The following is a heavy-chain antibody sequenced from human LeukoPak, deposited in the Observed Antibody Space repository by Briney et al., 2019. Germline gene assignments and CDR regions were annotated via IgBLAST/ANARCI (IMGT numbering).Heavy chain of an antibody. J-gene: IGHJ4*02. CDR1: GFTFKNYA. D-gene: IGHD2-21*02. CDR3: TKDYCSGACCPFDC. CDR2: ISGSGSNT. Sequence: PGGSLRLSCAASGFTFKNYAMNWVRQAPGKGLEWVSAISGSGSNTYYADSVKGRFTISRDNSKNTLYLQMNGLKAEDTAVYYCTKDYCSGACCPFDCWGQGTLVPVSS. V-gene: IGHV3-23*01.